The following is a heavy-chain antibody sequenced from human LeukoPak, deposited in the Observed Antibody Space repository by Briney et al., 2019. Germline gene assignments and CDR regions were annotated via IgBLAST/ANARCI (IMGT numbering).Heavy chain of an antibody. CDR2: MNPNSGNT. CDR1: GYTFTSYD. J-gene: IGHJ4*02. Sequence: GASVTVSCKASGYTFTSYDINWVRQATGQGLEWMGWMNPNSGNTGYAQKFQGRVTMTRNTSISTAYMELSSLRSEGTAVYYCARAVRYFDWLARRPYYFDYWGQGTLVTVSS. CDR3: ARAVRYFDWLARRPYYFDY. D-gene: IGHD3-9*01. V-gene: IGHV1-8*01.